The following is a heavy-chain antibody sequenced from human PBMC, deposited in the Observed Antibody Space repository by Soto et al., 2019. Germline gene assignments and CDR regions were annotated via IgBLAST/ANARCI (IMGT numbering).Heavy chain of an antibody. CDR1: GFTVSSKY. J-gene: IGHJ4*02. V-gene: IGHV3-66*01. CDR2: ISSGGST. CDR3: ARKNWNDPFDY. Sequence: EVQLVESGGGLVQPGGSLRLSCAASGFTVSSKYMSWVRQAPGKGLEWVSVISSGGSTYYADSVKGRFTISRDSSRNSLYLKITSLRAENTAGYYCARKNWNDPFDYGGRGPLFTVSS. D-gene: IGHD1-1*01.